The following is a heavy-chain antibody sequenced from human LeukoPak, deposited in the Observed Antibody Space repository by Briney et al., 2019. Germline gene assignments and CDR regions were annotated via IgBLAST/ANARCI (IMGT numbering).Heavy chain of an antibody. V-gene: IGHV1-24*01. CDR1: GYTLTELS. J-gene: IGHJ4*02. Sequence: ASVKVSCKVSGYTLTELSMHWVRQAPGKGLEWMGGFDPEDGETIYAQKFQGRVTMTEDTSTDTAYMELSSLRPEDTAVYYCATPTREVLWFGGFDYWGQGILVTVSS. CDR3: ATPTREVLWFGGFDY. CDR2: FDPEDGET. D-gene: IGHD3-10*01.